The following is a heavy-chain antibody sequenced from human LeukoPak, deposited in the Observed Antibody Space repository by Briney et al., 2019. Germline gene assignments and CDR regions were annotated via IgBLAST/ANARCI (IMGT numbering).Heavy chain of an antibody. CDR3: ARDPAAGSTWNNGMDV. CDR2: ISYDGSNE. D-gene: IGHD6-13*01. J-gene: IGHJ6*02. V-gene: IGHV3-30*03. Sequence: GGSLRLSCAASGFTFSSYGMHWVRQAPGKGLEWVALISYDGSNEYYADSVRGRFTISRDNSKFTLYMQMNSLRAEDTAVYYCARDPAAGSTWNNGMDVWGQGTTVTVSS. CDR1: GFTFSSYG.